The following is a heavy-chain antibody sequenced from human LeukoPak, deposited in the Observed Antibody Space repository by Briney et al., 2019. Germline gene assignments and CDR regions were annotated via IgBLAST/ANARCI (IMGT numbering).Heavy chain of an antibody. V-gene: IGHV3-23*01. J-gene: IGHJ6*02. CDR1: GFTFSSYA. CDR2: ISAGGAGT. Sequence: PGGSLRLSCAASGFTFSSYAMSWVRQAPGKGLEWVSTISAGGAGTYYADSVKGRFTISRDNSKNTLYVQMNSLRVEDTAVYYCAKAGYSSGRKYGMDVWGQGTTVTVSS. CDR3: AKAGYSSGRKYGMDV. D-gene: IGHD6-19*01.